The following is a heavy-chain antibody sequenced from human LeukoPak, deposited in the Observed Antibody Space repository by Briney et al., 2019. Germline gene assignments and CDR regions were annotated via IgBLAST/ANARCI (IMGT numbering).Heavy chain of an antibody. Sequence: PGGTLRLSCAASGFTFSGYGMSWVRQAPGKGLKWVSAISSSGSTIYYADSVKGRFTISRDNAKNSLYLQMNSLRAEDTAVYYCAELGITMIGGVWGKGTTVTISS. CDR2: ISSSGSTI. CDR1: GFTFSGYG. D-gene: IGHD3-10*02. V-gene: IGHV3-48*04. J-gene: IGHJ6*04. CDR3: AELGITMIGGV.